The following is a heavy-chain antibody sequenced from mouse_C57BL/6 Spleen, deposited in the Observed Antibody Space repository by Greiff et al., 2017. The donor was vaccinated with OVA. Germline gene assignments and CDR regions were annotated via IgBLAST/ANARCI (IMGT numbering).Heavy chain of an antibody. D-gene: IGHD1-1*01. CDR3: ARGRSSYGTLFAY. Sequence: EVKLMESGGGLVKPGGSLKLSCAASGFTFSSYAMSWVRQTPDKRLEWVATISDGGSYTYSPDNVKGRFTISRDNAKNNLYLQMSHLNSEDTAMYYCARGRSSYGTLFAYWGQGTLVTVSA. J-gene: IGHJ3*01. CDR1: GFTFSSYA. V-gene: IGHV5-4*03. CDR2: ISDGGSYT.